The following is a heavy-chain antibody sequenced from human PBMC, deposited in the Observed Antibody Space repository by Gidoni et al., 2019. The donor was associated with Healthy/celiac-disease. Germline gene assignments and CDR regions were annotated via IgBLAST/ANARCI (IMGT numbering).Heavy chain of an antibody. V-gene: IGHV3-21*01. D-gene: IGHD2-15*01. CDR3: ARDQRYCSGGSCYSWVPDAFDI. CDR1: GFTFSSYS. Sequence: EVQLVESGGGLVKPGGSLRLSCAASGFTFSSYSMNWFRQAPGKGLEWVSSISSSSSYIYYADSVKGRFTISRDNAKNSLYLQMNSLRAEDTAVYYCARDQRYCSGGSCYSWVPDAFDIWGQGTMVTVSS. CDR2: ISSSSSYI. J-gene: IGHJ3*02.